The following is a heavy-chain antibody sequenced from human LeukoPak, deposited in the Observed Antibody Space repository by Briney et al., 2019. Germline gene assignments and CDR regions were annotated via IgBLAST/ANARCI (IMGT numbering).Heavy chain of an antibody. CDR2: IYHSGST. CDR1: GYSISSGYY. V-gene: IGHV4-38-2*01. Sequence: KPSETLSLTCAVSGYSISSGYYWGWIRQPPGKGLEWIGSIYHSGSTYYNPSLKSRVTISVDTSKNQFSLKLSSVTAADTAVYYCAGTMVRGVIIVWGQGTLVTVSS. CDR3: AGTMVRGVIIV. J-gene: IGHJ4*02. D-gene: IGHD3-10*01.